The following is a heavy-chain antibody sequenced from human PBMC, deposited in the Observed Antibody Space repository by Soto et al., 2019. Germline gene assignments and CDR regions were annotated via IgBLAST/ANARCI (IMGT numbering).Heavy chain of an antibody. D-gene: IGHD1-1*01. Sequence: QITLKESGPTLVKPTQNLTLTCTFSGFSLSTNGEGVGWIRQPPGKAPEWLALVYWDDDKRYSPSLKSRLTITKDTSKNQVILTMTNMDPVDTATYYCVHRRVQVFDFWGQGALVTVSS. CDR2: VYWDDDK. CDR1: GFSLSTNGEG. J-gene: IGHJ4*02. V-gene: IGHV2-5*02. CDR3: VHRRVQVFDF.